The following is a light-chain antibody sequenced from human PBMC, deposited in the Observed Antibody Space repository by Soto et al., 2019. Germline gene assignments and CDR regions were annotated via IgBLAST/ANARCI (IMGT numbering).Light chain of an antibody. Sequence: DIQMTQSPSSLSASVGDRVTITCRASQSISNYLNWYQQKPGKAPKLLIYAASSLQSGVPSRFSGSGSGTDFTLTISSLQPEDFATYYCQQSYSTPVTFGPGTKSGYQT. CDR2: AAS. V-gene: IGKV1-39*01. CDR3: QQSYSTPVT. CDR1: QSISNY. J-gene: IGKJ3*01.